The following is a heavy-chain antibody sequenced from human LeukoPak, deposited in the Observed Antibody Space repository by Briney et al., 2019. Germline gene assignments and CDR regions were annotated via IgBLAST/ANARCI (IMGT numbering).Heavy chain of an antibody. Sequence: GASVKVSCKASGYTFICYSISWVRQAPGHGLEWMGWITPYNGNTNYVQNFQGRVTMTTDTSMSTAYMELRSLRSDDTAVYYCAREYGGNPGLFGYWGQGTLVTVSS. J-gene: IGHJ4*02. D-gene: IGHD4-23*01. CDR3: AREYGGNPGLFGY. CDR1: GYTFICYS. V-gene: IGHV1-18*01. CDR2: ITPYNGNT.